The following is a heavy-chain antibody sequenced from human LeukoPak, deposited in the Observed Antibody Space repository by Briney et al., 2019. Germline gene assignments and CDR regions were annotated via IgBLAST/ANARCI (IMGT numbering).Heavy chain of an antibody. CDR2: LYSGGST. V-gene: IGHV3-66*01. J-gene: IGHJ4*02. CDR1: GFTVSSNY. Sequence: PGGSLRLSCAASGFTVSSNYMSWVRQAPGKGLEWVSVLYSGGSTYYADSVKGRFTMSRDNSKNTLYLQMNSLRAEDTAVYYCAGDFYGSGSYFAYWGQGTLVTVSS. D-gene: IGHD3-10*01. CDR3: AGDFYGSGSYFAY.